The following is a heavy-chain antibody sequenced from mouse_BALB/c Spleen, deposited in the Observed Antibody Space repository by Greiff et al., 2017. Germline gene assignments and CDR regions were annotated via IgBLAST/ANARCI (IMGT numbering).Heavy chain of an antibody. CDR1: GYTFTSYV. V-gene: IGHV1-14*01. J-gene: IGHJ4*01. CDR2: INPYNDGT. D-gene: IGHD2-12*01. Sequence: EVQLHQSGPELVKPGASVKMSCKASGYTFTSYVMHWVKQKPGQGLEWIGYINPYNDGTKYNEKFKGKATLTSDKSSSTAYMELSSLTSEDSAVYYCARLLGPYDYYAMDYWGQGTSVTVSS. CDR3: ARLLGPYDYYAMDY.